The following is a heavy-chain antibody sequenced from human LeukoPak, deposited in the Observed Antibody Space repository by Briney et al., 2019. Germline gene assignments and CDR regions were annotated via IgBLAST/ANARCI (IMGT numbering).Heavy chain of an antibody. CDR1: GFTFSSYG. CDR3: AKLGFDSSSDY. Sequence: PGGSLRLSCAASGFTFSSYGMHWVRQAPGKGLEWVAVISYDGSNKYYADSVKGRFTISRDNSKNTLYLQMNSLRAEDTAVYYCAKLGFDSSSDYWGQGTLVTVSS. CDR2: ISYDGSNK. J-gene: IGHJ4*02. D-gene: IGHD6-6*01. V-gene: IGHV3-30*18.